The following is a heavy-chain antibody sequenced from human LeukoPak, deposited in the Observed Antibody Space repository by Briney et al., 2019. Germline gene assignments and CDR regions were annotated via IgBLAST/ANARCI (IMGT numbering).Heavy chain of an antibody. CDR1: GFTFSSYG. D-gene: IGHD2-21*02. CDR2: ISGSGGST. Sequence: GGSLRLSCAASGFTFSSYGMSWVRQAPGKGLEWVSAISGSGGSTYYADSVKGRFTISRDNAKNSLYLQMNSLRAEDTAVYYCARDGSRGNLVTAPDYWGQGTLVTVSS. V-gene: IGHV3-23*01. J-gene: IGHJ4*02. CDR3: ARDGSRGNLVTAPDY.